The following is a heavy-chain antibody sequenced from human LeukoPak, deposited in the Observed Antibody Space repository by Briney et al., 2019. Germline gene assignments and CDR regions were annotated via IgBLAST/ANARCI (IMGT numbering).Heavy chain of an antibody. Sequence: PGGSLRLSCAAPGFTFSSYAMSWVRQAPGKGLEWVSAISGSGGSTYYADSVKGRFTISRDNNKNTLYLQMNSLRAEDTAVYYCARDLNDLLQNYRSTWYPADYWGQGTLVTVSS. CDR3: ARDLNDLLQNYRSTWYPADY. D-gene: IGHD6-13*01. CDR2: ISGSGGST. CDR1: GFTFSSYA. V-gene: IGHV3-23*01. J-gene: IGHJ4*02.